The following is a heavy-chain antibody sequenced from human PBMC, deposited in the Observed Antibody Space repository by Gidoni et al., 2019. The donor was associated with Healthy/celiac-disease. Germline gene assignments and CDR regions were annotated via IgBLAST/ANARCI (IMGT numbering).Heavy chain of an antibody. V-gene: IGHV3-30*18. Sequence: GFTFSSYGMHWVRQAPGKGLEWVAVISYDGSNKYYADSVKGRFTISRDNSKNTLYLQMNSLRAEDTAGYYCAKDFGQGPWYIEDYWGQGTLVTVSS. CDR2: ISYDGSNK. CDR1: GFTFSSYG. J-gene: IGHJ4*02. D-gene: IGHD1-1*01. CDR3: AKDFGQGPWYIEDY.